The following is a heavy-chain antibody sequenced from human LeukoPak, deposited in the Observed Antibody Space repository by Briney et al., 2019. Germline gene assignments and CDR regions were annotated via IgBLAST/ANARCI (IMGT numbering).Heavy chain of an antibody. J-gene: IGHJ3*02. V-gene: IGHV4-4*09. CDR2: IYTSGST. CDR1: GGSISSYY. D-gene: IGHD1-26*01. CDR3: ARKYSGSYSHAFDI. Sequence: PSETLSLTCTVSGGSISSYYWSWIRQPPGKGLEWIGYIYTSGSTNYNPSLKSRVTISVDTSKNQFSLKLSSVTAADTAVYYCARKYSGSYSHAFDIWGQGTMVAVSS.